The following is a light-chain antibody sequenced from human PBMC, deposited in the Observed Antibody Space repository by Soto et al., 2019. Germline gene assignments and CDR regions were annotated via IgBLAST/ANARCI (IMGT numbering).Light chain of an antibody. Sequence: QSALTHPASVSGSPGQSITISCTGTSSVVGGYNYVSWYQQYPGKAPKLMIYDVSNRPSGVSNRFSGSKSGNTASLTISGLQAEDEADYYCSSYTSSSTYVFGTGTKVTVL. CDR2: DVS. J-gene: IGLJ1*01. CDR3: SSYTSSSTYV. CDR1: SSVVGGYNY. V-gene: IGLV2-14*01.